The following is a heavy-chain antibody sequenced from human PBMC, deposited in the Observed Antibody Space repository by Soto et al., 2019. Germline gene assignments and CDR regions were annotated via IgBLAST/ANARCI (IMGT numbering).Heavy chain of an antibody. Sequence: QVQLQESGPGLVKPSQTLSLTCTVSGGSISSGGYYWSWIRQHPGKGLEWIGYIYYSGSTYYNPSLKSRVTISVDTAKNQLSLKRSSVTAADTAVYYCARVCGGDCHYGMDVWGQGTTVTVSS. V-gene: IGHV4-31*03. D-gene: IGHD2-21*02. CDR2: IYYSGST. CDR1: GGSISSGGYY. J-gene: IGHJ6*02. CDR3: ARVCGGDCHYGMDV.